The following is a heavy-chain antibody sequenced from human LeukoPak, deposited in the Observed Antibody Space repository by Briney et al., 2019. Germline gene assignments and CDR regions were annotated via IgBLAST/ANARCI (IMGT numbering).Heavy chain of an antibody. J-gene: IGHJ4*02. D-gene: IGHD3-22*01. CDR1: GVPISSPNW. V-gene: IGHV4/OR15-8*01. CDR2: IYHSGST. Sequence: SETLSLTGLVSGVPISSPNWWTWVRQTPGKGLEWIGEIYHSGSTNYNPSLKSRVTISVDKSKNQFSLKLSSVTAADTAVYYCARDYPSSGIDYWGQGTLVTVSS. CDR3: ARDYPSSGIDY.